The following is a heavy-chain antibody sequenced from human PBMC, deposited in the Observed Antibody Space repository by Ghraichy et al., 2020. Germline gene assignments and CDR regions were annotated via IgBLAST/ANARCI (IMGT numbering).Heavy chain of an antibody. CDR2: IIPIFGTA. D-gene: IGHD3-3*01. Sequence: SVKVSCKASGGTFSSYAISWVRQAPGQGLEWMGGIIPIFGTANYAQKFQGRVTITADESTSTAYMELSSLRSEDTAVYYCASLRPNQYDFWSGLHEGGMDVWGQGTTVTVSS. J-gene: IGHJ6*02. V-gene: IGHV1-69*13. CDR3: ASLRPNQYDFWSGLHEGGMDV. CDR1: GGTFSSYA.